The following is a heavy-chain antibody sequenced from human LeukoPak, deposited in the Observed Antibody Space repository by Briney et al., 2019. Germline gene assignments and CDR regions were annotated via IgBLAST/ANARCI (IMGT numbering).Heavy chain of an antibody. J-gene: IGHJ4*02. CDR2: ISYDGSNK. CDR3: AAIPVATIGNFDY. CDR1: GFTFSSYA. V-gene: IGHV3-30*04. D-gene: IGHD5-12*01. Sequence: PGGSLRLSCAASGFTFSSYAMHWVRQAPGKGLEWVAVISYDGSNKYYADSVKGRFTISRDNSKNTLYLQMNSLRAEDTAVYYCAAIPVATIGNFDYWGQGTPVTVSS.